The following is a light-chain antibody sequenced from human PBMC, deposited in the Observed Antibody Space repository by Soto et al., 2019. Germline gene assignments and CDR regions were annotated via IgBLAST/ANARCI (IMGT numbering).Light chain of an antibody. CDR3: QQSYSTPPT. J-gene: IGKJ1*01. Sequence: DIQMTQSPSSLSASVGDRVTITCRASQSISSYLNWNQQKPGKAPKVLIYAASSLQSWVPSRFSGSGSGTDFTLTIISLQPEDFATYYCQQSYSTPPTFGQGTQVEIK. CDR2: AAS. V-gene: IGKV1-39*01. CDR1: QSISSY.